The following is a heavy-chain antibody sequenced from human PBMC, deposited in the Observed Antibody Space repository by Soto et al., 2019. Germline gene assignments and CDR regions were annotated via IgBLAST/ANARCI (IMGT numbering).Heavy chain of an antibody. CDR1: GGTFSSYA. CDR2: IIPIFGTA. Sequence: QVQLVQSGAEVKKPGSSVKVSCKASGGTFSSYAISWVRQAPGQGLEWMGGIIPIFGTANYAQKFQGRVPITGDESTRPAYMQLRSLRSEAKAVYYCARVGHYDLWGGQEWFDPWGQGTLVTVSS. D-gene: IGHD3-3*01. J-gene: IGHJ5*02. V-gene: IGHV1-69*01. CDR3: ARVGHYDLWGGQEWFDP.